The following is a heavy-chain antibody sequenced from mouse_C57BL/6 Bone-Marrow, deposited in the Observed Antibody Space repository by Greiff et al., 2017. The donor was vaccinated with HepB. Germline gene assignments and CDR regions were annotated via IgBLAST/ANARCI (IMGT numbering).Heavy chain of an antibody. D-gene: IGHD3-2*02. Sequence: VQLQQPGAELVMPGASVKLSCKASGYTFTSYWMHWVKQRPGQGLEWIGEIDPSDCYTNYNQKFKGKSTLTVDKSSSTAYMQLSSLTSEDSAVYYCARQLRPLGAMDYWGQGTSVTVSS. CDR2: IDPSDCYT. J-gene: IGHJ4*01. CDR1: GYTFTSYW. CDR3: ARQLRPLGAMDY. V-gene: IGHV1-69*01.